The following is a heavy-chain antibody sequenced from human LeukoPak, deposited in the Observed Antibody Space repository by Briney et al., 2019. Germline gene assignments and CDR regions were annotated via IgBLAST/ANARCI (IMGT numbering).Heavy chain of an antibody. J-gene: IGHJ4*02. CDR1: GASISSYY. D-gene: IGHD4-23*01. CDR3: ARRSISGNSWDYFDY. CDR2: MYNSGST. Sequence: PSETLSLTCTVSGASISSYYWSWLRQPPGKGLEWIAFMYNSGSTNYNPSLKSRVTISLDTSKNQFSLKLSSVTAADTAVYYCARRSISGNSWDYFDYWGQGTLVTVS. V-gene: IGHV4-59*08.